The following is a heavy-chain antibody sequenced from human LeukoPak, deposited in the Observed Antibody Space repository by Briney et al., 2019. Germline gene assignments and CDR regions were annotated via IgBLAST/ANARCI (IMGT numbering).Heavy chain of an antibody. V-gene: IGHV1-2*06. CDR2: INPSSGGT. CDR1: GYTFTGYY. D-gene: IGHD6-13*01. Sequence: ASVKVSCKASGYTFTGYYMHWVRQAPGQGLEWMGRINPSSGGTNYAQKFQGRVTMTRETSISTAYMELSRLRSDDTAVYYCARDRSSSWLVDYWGQGTLVTVSS. CDR3: ARDRSSSWLVDY. J-gene: IGHJ4*02.